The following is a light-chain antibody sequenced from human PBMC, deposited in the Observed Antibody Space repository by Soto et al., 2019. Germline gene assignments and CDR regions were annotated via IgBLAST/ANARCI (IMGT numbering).Light chain of an antibody. CDR2: GAS. Sequence: EIVLTQSPGTLSLSPGERATLSCRASQSVSSAYLAWYQQIPGQAPRLLIYGASSRATGIPDRFSGSGSGTDFTLTSSGLDPEDCAVYYCQQSGSSFYTFGQGTKLEIK. CDR3: QQSGSSFYT. CDR1: QSVSSAY. J-gene: IGKJ2*01. V-gene: IGKV3-20*01.